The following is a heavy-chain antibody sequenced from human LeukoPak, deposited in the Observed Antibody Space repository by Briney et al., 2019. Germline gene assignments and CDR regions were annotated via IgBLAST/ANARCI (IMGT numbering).Heavy chain of an antibody. CDR1: GYTFTSYG. J-gene: IGHJ4*02. V-gene: IGHV1-18*01. CDR3: ARVVGYYGSGSYNDY. D-gene: IGHD3-10*01. Sequence: ASVKVSCKASGYTFTSYGISWVRQAPGQGLEWMGWISAYNGNTNYAQKLQGRVTMTIDTSTSTAFMELRSLRSDDTAVYYCARVVGYYGSGSYNDYWGQGTLVTVSS. CDR2: ISAYNGNT.